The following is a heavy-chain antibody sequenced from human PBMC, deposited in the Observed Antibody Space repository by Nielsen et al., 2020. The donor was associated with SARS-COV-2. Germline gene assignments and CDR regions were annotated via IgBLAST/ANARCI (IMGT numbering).Heavy chain of an antibody. Sequence: GESLKISCAASGFTFSDYYMSWIRQAPGKGLEWVSYISSSSSYTNYADSVKGRFTISRDNAKNSLYLQMNSLRAEDTAVYYCAKGDFWSGYYFDYWGQGTLVTVSS. D-gene: IGHD3-3*01. CDR3: AKGDFWSGYYFDY. CDR2: ISSSSSYT. V-gene: IGHV3-11*06. J-gene: IGHJ4*02. CDR1: GFTFSDYY.